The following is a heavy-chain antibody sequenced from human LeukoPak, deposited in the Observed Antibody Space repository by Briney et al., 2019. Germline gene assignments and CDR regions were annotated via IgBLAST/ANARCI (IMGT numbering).Heavy chain of an antibody. D-gene: IGHD6-6*01. J-gene: IGHJ4*02. CDR3: ARAKGLAARPPGY. Sequence: GGSLRLSCAASGFTFSSYEMNWVRQAPGKGLEGVSYISSSGSTIYCADSVKDRFTISRDNAKNSLYLQMNSLRAEDTAVYYCARAKGLAARPPGYWGQGTLVTVSS. V-gene: IGHV3-48*03. CDR1: GFTFSSYE. CDR2: ISSSGSTI.